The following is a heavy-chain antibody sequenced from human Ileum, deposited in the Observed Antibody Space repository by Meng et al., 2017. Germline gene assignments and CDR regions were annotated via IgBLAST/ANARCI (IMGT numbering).Heavy chain of an antibody. CDR3: TAEDPQYYSDY. CDR2: IRRKTDATTT. Sequence: EVQLVESGGGLVKPGGSLRLSCAASGFTFSNAWLSWVRQAPGKGLEWIARIRRKTDATTTDYVAPVKGRFTISRDDSENTLFLQMNSLKTEDTAVYYCTAEDPQYYSDYWGQGTLVTVSS. CDR1: GFTFSNAW. V-gene: IGHV3-15*01. J-gene: IGHJ4*02.